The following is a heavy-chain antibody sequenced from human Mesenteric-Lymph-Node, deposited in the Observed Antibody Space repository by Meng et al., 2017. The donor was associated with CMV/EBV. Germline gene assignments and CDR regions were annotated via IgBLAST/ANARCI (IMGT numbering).Heavy chain of an antibody. J-gene: IGHJ4*02. CDR3: AAKLHGDYAFEY. CDR2: IGSGGTA. Sequence: GESLKISCAVSGFTFSNYWMRWVRQAPGKGLEWVSVIGSGGTAYHGDSVKGRFTISRDNSKKTVYLQMNSLGAEDTAVYYCAAKLHGDYAFEYWGQGSLVTVSS. CDR1: GFTFSNYW. V-gene: IGHV3-23*01. D-gene: IGHD4-17*01.